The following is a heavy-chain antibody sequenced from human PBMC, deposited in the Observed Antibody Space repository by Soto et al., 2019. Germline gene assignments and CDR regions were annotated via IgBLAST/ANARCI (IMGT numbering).Heavy chain of an antibody. V-gene: IGHV4-59*01. D-gene: IGHD2-21*02. CDR2: IFYTGSSGRT. CDR1: GGSISSYY. CDR3: ARTALGWFDH. Sequence: QVQLQESGPGLVKPSETLSLTCSVSGGSISSYYWSWIRQPPGKGLEWIGYIFYTGSSGRTNYNPPLKSRVTISVDTSKNQFSLKLRAVTAADTAVYYWARTALGWFDHWGQGTLVTVSS. J-gene: IGHJ5*02.